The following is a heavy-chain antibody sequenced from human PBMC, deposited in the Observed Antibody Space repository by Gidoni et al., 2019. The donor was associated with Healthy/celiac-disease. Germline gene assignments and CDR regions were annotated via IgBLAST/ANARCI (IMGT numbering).Heavy chain of an antibody. V-gene: IGHV3-30*18. Sequence: QVQLVESGGGVVQPGRSLRLSCAASGVTFSSYGMHWVRQAPGKGLEWVAVISYDGSNKYYADSVKCRFTISRDNSKTTLYLQMNSLRAEDTAVYYCAKEREYQLLFHFDYWGQGTLVTVSS. CDR1: GVTFSSYG. J-gene: IGHJ4*02. D-gene: IGHD2-2*01. CDR3: AKEREYQLLFHFDY. CDR2: ISYDGSNK.